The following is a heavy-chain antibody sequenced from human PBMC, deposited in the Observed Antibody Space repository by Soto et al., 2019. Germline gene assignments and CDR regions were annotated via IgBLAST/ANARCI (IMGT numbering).Heavy chain of an antibody. CDR3: ARPEGGYGSGYSWFDH. D-gene: IGHD5-12*01. V-gene: IGHV4-39*01. CDR1: GRSISEINSY. J-gene: IGHJ5*02. Sequence: SETLSLTCSVSGRSISEINSYWGWIRQTPGEGLEWIGTIHHTGSTYYNPSLKSRVIISLDTSKNQFSLKLSSVTAADTALYYCARPEGGYGSGYSWFDHWGQGTRLTVS. CDR2: IHHTGST.